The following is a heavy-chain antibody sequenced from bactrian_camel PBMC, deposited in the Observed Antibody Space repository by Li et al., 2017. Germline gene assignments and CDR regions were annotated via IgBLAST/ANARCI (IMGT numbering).Heavy chain of an antibody. Sequence: QVQLVESGGGSVPTGGSLVLTCVISRADRMGWFRQAPGKGREGVAAIDGDKTTSYTESVKGRFTLSKDDAKNSFFLQMDSLKAEDTAMYYCARDEGWTTETPETEGTQVTVS. D-gene: IGHD1*01. CDR2: IDGDKTT. V-gene: IGHV3S53*01. J-gene: IGHJ4*01. CDR1: ISRADR.